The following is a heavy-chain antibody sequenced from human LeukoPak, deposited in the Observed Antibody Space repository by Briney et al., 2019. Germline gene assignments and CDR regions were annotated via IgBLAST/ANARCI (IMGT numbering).Heavy chain of an antibody. CDR2: VYYSGST. CDR1: SGSIGSSSNY. Sequence: SETLSLTCTVSSGSIGSSSNYWGWIRQAPGKGLEWIGNVYYSGSTFYNPSLNSRVTISVDTSKTQFSLKLRSVPAADTAIYYCARASFNVVFGNWFDPWGQGTLVTVSS. J-gene: IGHJ5*02. V-gene: IGHV4-39*01. D-gene: IGHD2-8*01. CDR3: ARASFNVVFGNWFDP.